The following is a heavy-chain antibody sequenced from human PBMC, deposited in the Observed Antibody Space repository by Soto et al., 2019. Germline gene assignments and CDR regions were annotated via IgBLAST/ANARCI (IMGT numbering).Heavy chain of an antibody. V-gene: IGHV3-20*01. CDR3: ARGRSDCSSTSCYQYYYYYMDV. D-gene: IGHD2-2*01. Sequence: GGSLRLSCAASGFTFDDYGMSWVRQAPGKGLEWVSGINWNGGSTGYADSVKGRFTISRDNAKNSLYLQMNSLRAEDTALYHCARGRSDCSSTSCYQYYYYYMDVWGKGTTVTVSS. CDR1: GFTFDDYG. J-gene: IGHJ6*03. CDR2: INWNGGST.